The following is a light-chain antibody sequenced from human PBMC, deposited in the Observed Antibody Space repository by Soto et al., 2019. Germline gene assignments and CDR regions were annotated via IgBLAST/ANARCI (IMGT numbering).Light chain of an antibody. J-gene: IGKJ5*01. V-gene: IGKV1-9*01. CDR1: QVISTS. CDR3: QQLFDSPIT. CDR2: AAS. Sequence: GESVTITCRASQVISTSLAWYQVKPGKAPKLLIYAASTLESGVPSRFSATVSGTECSLTITSLQPEDVATYYCQQLFDSPITLGQGTRLEIK.